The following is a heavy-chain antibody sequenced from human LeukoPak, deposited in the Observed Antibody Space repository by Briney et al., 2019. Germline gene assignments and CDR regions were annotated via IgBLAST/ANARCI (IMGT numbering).Heavy chain of an antibody. CDR2: IYYSGST. Sequence: SETLSLTCTVSGGSISSYYWSWIRQPPGKGLEWIGYIYYSGSTNYNPSLKSRVTISVDTSKNQFSLKLSSVTAADTAVYYCVRDRELTYWGQGTLVTVSS. V-gene: IGHV4-59*01. CDR3: VRDRELTY. CDR1: GGSISSYY. D-gene: IGHD1-26*01. J-gene: IGHJ4*02.